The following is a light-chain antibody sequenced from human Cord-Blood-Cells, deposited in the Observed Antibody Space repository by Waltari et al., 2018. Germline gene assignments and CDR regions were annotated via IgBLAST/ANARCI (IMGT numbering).Light chain of an antibody. J-gene: IGLJ3*02. Sequence: QSVLTPPPSVSGAPGQRVTIPCTGRSSNIGAGYDVHWYQQLPGTAPNLLIYGNSNRPSGVPDRFSGSKSGTSASLAITGLQAEDEADYYCQSYDSSLSGSVFGGGTKLTVL. CDR3: QSYDSSLSGSV. CDR1: SSNIGAGYD. V-gene: IGLV1-40*01. CDR2: GNS.